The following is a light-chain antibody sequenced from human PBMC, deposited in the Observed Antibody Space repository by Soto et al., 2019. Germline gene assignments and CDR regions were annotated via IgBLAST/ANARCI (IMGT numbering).Light chain of an antibody. CDR3: QQDFNYPWT. Sequence: AIQMTQSPSSLSASVGDRVTITCRASQDIRSDLGWYQQKPGKTPKLLIFAASSLQSGVPSRFSGSGSGTDFTLTISSLQPEDFATYYCQQDFNYPWTFGQGTKVEIK. V-gene: IGKV1-6*01. CDR1: QDIRSD. CDR2: AAS. J-gene: IGKJ1*01.